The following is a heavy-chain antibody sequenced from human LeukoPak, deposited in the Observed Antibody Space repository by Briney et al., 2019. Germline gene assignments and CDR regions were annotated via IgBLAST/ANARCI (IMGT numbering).Heavy chain of an antibody. Sequence: GSLRLSCAASGFTFSSYSMNWVRQAPGKGLEWVSYISSSSSTIYYADSVKGRFTISRDNAKNSLYLQMNSLRAEDTAVYYCARVAYSSGWYTLDAFDIWGQGTMVTVSS. CDR2: ISSSSSTI. CDR3: ARVAYSSGWYTLDAFDI. D-gene: IGHD6-19*01. V-gene: IGHV3-48*04. CDR1: GFTFSSYS. J-gene: IGHJ3*02.